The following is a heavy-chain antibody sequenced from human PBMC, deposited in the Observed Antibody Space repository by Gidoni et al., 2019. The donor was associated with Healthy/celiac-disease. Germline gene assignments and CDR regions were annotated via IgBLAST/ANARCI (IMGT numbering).Heavy chain of an antibody. Sequence: QVQLQESGPGLAKSSETLSPTCTVTGGTISSYYWSWVRPPAGQGLEWIGRIYTSGSTNYTPSLKRRVTMSVDTSKNQFSLKLSSVTAADTAVYYCASDKEYGDCLYYFDYWGQGTLVTVSS. D-gene: IGHD4-17*01. CDR2: IYTSGST. J-gene: IGHJ4*02. CDR3: ASDKEYGDCLYYFDY. CDR1: GGTISSYY. V-gene: IGHV4-4*07.